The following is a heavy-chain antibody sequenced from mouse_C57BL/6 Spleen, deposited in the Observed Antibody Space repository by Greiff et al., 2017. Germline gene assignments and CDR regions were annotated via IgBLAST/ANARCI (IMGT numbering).Heavy chain of an antibody. J-gene: IGHJ4*01. CDR1: GFSLTSYG. D-gene: IGHD2-12*01. Sequence: VQVVESGPGLVQPSQSLSITCTVSGFSLTSYGVHWVRQSPGKGLEWLGVIWSGGSTDYNAAFISRLSISKANSKSQVFFKRNSLQADDTAIYYCARNLYSLYAMDYWGQGTSVTVSS. CDR3: ARNLYSLYAMDY. V-gene: IGHV2-2*01. CDR2: IWSGGST.